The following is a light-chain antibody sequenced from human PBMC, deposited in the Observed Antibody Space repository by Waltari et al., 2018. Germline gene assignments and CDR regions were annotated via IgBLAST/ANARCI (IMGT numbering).Light chain of an antibody. V-gene: IGLV2-14*03. J-gene: IGLJ2*01. CDR3: SAYISSSTLEL. CDR1: SSDVGGYNY. Sequence: QSDLTQPASVSGSPGQSLTISCTGNSSDVGGYNYVSWYLQHPGKAPKLMIFDVNNRPSGVFNLFSGSKSGNTASLTSSGLQAKNDADYYCSAYISSSTLELFGGGTRLTVL. CDR2: DVN.